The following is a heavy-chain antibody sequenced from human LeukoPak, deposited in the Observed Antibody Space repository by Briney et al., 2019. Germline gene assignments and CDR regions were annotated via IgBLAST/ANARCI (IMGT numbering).Heavy chain of an antibody. CDR2: INSDGSST. V-gene: IGHV3-74*01. CDR3: ARTPLYDSSGYYYPPYFDC. D-gene: IGHD3-22*01. J-gene: IGHJ4*02. Sequence: PGGSLRLSCAASGFTFSSYSMNWVRQAPGKGLVWVSHINSDGSSTRYADSVKGRFTISRDNAKNTLYLQMNSLRAEDTAVYYCARTPLYDSSGYYYPPYFDCWGQGTLVTVSS. CDR1: GFTFSSYS.